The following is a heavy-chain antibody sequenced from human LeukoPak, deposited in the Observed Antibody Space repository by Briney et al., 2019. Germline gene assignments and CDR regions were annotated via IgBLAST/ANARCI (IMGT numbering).Heavy chain of an antibody. CDR1: GFTFSDYS. J-gene: IGHJ4*02. CDR2: ISSTSTYI. D-gene: IGHD1-26*01. Sequence: GSLRLSCAASGFTFSDYSMNWVRQAPGKGLEWVSSISSTSTYIYYADSVKGRFTISRDNAKNSLYLQMNSLRAEDTSVYYCAKDLGDSGPTPDSDYWGQRTLVTVSS. V-gene: IGHV3-21*01. CDR3: AKDLGDSGPTPDSDY.